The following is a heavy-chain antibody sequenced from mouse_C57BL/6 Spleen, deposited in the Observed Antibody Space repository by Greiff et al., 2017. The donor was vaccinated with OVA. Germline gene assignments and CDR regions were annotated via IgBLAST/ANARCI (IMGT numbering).Heavy chain of an antibody. Sequence: VQLMESGPGLVQPSQSLSITCTVSGFSLTSYGVHWVRQSPGKGLEWLGVIWSGGSTDYNAAFISRLSISKDNSKSQVFFKMNSLQADDTAIYYCAKNYYGSSPMAMDYWGQGTSVTVSS. CDR3: AKNYYGSSPMAMDY. V-gene: IGHV2-2*01. J-gene: IGHJ4*01. CDR1: GFSLTSYG. CDR2: IWSGGST. D-gene: IGHD1-1*01.